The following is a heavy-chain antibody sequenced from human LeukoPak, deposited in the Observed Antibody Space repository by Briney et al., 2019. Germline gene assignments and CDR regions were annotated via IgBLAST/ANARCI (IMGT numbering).Heavy chain of an antibody. CDR3: AREGTYGSGSYYNREYYGMDV. CDR2: IYYSGST. D-gene: IGHD3-10*01. CDR1: GGSISSGGYY. V-gene: IGHV4-31*03. J-gene: IGHJ6*02. Sequence: SQTLSLTCTVSGGSISSGGYYWSWIRQHPGKGLEWIGYIYYSGSTYYNPSLKSRVTISVDTSKNQFSLKLSSVTAADTAVYYCAREGTYGSGSYYNREYYGMDVWDQGTTVTVSS.